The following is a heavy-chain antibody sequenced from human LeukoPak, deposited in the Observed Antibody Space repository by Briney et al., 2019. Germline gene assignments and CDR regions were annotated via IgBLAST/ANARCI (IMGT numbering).Heavy chain of an antibody. V-gene: IGHV1-69*13. D-gene: IGHD1-26*01. Sequence: ASVKVSCKASGYTFTSYAISWVRQAPGQGLEWMGGIIPIFGTANYAQKFQGRVTITADESTSTAYMELSSLRSDDTAVYYCARDVGYSGSAEYYFDYWGQGTLVTVSS. CDR3: ARDVGYSGSAEYYFDY. J-gene: IGHJ4*02. CDR1: GYTFTSYA. CDR2: IIPIFGTA.